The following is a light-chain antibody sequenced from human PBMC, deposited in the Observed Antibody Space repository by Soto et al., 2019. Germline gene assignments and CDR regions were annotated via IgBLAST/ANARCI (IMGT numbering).Light chain of an antibody. CDR2: EVT. J-gene: IGLJ1*01. CDR1: SSDVGGYKY. V-gene: IGLV2-14*01. CDR3: SSFTIRTTVV. Sequence: ALTQPASVSGSPGQSITVSCTGTSSDVGGYKYVSWYQQHPGKAPKLMIYEVTNRPSGVSNRFSGSKSGNTASLTISGLQAEDEADYYCSSFTIRTTVVFGTGTKLTVL.